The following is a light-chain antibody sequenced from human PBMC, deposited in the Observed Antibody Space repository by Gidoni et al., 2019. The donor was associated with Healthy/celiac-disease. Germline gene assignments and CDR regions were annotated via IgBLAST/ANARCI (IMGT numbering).Light chain of an antibody. CDR3: QQYDNPIT. Sequence: DIQMTQSPSSLSASVGDRVTITCQASQDISNYLNWYQQKPGKAPKLLIYDASNLETGVPSRFSGSGSGTDFTFTISSLQPEDIATYCCQQYDNPITFGQGTRLEIK. V-gene: IGKV1-33*01. CDR1: QDISNY. J-gene: IGKJ5*01. CDR2: DAS.